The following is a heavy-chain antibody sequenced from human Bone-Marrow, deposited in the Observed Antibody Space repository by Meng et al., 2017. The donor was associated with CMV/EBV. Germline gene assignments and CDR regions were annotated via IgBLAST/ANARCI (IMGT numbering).Heavy chain of an antibody. V-gene: IGHV1-18*01. CDR3: AREELGVVTELFDY. D-gene: IGHD3-3*01. CDR2: ISAYNGNT. CDR1: GYTFTSYG. J-gene: IGHJ4*02. Sequence: ASVKVSCKASGYTFTSYGISWVRQAPGQGLEWTGWISAYNGNTNYAQKLQGRVTMTTDTSTSTAYMELRSLRSDDTAVYYCAREELGVVTELFDYWGQGKLVTVSS.